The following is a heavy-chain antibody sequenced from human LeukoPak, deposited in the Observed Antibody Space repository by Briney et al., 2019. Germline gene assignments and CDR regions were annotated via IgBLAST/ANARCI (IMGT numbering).Heavy chain of an antibody. V-gene: IGHV3-30-3*01. CDR3: ARGYNWNHFDY. Sequence: GGSLRLSCAASGFTFSSYAMHWVRQAPGKGLEWVAVISYDGSNKYYADSVKGRSTISRDNSKNTLYLQMNSLRAEDTAVYYCARGYNWNHFDYWGQGTLVTVSS. CDR1: GFTFSSYA. CDR2: ISYDGSNK. J-gene: IGHJ4*02. D-gene: IGHD1-20*01.